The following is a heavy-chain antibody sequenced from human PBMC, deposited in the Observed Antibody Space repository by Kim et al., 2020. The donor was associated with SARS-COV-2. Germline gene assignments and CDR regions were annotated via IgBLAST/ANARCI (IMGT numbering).Heavy chain of an antibody. D-gene: IGHD3-16*01. J-gene: IGHJ4*02. CDR1: GFTFSTYW. V-gene: IGHV3-74*01. CDR3: ARGLLSFGGVTVDY. Sequence: GGSLRRSCAASGFTFSTYWMHWVRQAPGKGLVWVSRINTDGSSTGYADSVRGRFTISRDNGKNTLYLQMNSLRVEDTAVYYCARGLLSFGGVTVDYWGQGTLVTVSS. CDR2: INTDGSST.